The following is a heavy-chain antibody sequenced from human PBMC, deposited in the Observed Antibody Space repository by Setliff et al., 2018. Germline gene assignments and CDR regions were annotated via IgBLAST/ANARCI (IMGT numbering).Heavy chain of an antibody. Sequence: PSETLSLTCTVSGDSISSGSYYWTWIRQPAGKGLEWIGHFYTSGSTNYNPSLRSRVTISVDTSKNQFSLKLYSVTAADTATYYCARAGPTLTIFRVLVISWFDPWGQGSLVTVS. D-gene: IGHD3-3*01. CDR3: ARAGPTLTIFRVLVISWFDP. V-gene: IGHV4-61*09. CDR2: FYTSGST. CDR1: GDSISSGSYY. J-gene: IGHJ5*02.